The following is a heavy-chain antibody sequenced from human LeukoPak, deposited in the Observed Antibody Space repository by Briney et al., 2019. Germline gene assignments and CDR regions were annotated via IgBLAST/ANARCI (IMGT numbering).Heavy chain of an antibody. J-gene: IGHJ4*02. CDR1: GFTFSSYG. V-gene: IGHV3-33*01. CDR2: IWYDGSNK. Sequence: GRSLRLSCAASGFTFSSYGMHWVRQAPGKGLEGVAVIWYDGSNKYYAGSVKGRFTISRDNSKNTLYLQMNSLRAEDTAVYYCARGKPPPYYYDSCGIFDYWGQGTLVNVSS. D-gene: IGHD3-22*01. CDR3: ARGKPPPYYYDSCGIFDY.